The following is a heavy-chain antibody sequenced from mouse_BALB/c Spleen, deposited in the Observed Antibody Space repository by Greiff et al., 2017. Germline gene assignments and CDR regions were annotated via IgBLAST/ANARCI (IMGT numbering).Heavy chain of an antibody. CDR1: GYSFTSYY. CDR2: IDPFNGGT. D-gene: IGHD1-2*01. J-gene: IGHJ2*01. CDR3: ARGSTADY. V-gene: IGHV1S135*01. Sequence: QLQQSGPELMKPGASVKISCKASGYSFTSYYMHWVKQSHGKSLEWIGYIDPFNGGTSYNQKFKGKATLTVDKSSSTAYMHLSSLTSEDSAVYYCARGSTADYWGQGTTLTVSS.